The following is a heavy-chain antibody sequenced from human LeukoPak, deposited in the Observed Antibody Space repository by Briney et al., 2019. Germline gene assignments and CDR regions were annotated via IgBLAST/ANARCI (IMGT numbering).Heavy chain of an antibody. CDR2: IYHSGST. V-gene: IGHV4-38-2*02. Sequence: SETLSLTCTVSGYSISSGYYWGWIRQPPGKGLEWIGSIYHSGSTNYNPSLKSRVTISVDTSKNQFSLKLSSVTAADTAVYYCAIGVSSGWYRSPPYYFDYWGQGTLVTVSS. CDR3: AIGVSSGWYRSPPYYFDY. D-gene: IGHD6-19*01. J-gene: IGHJ4*02. CDR1: GYSISSGYY.